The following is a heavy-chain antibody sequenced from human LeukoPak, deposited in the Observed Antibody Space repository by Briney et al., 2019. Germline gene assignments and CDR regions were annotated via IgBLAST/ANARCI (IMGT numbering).Heavy chain of an antibody. J-gene: IGHJ4*02. V-gene: IGHV3-30*18. CDR1: GFTFSSYG. CDR2: ISFDGRTK. D-gene: IGHD4-17*01. CDR3: ANDWHSVTIFDS. Sequence: SGGSLRLSCAASGFTFSSYGMHWVRQAPGKGLEWVAVISFDGRTKYYADSVKGRFTISRDNSNKTLFLQMNSLRAEDTALYYCANDWHSVTIFDSWGQGTLVTVSS.